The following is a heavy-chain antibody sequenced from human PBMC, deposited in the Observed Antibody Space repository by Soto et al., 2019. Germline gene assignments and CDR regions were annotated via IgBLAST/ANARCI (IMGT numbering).Heavy chain of an antibody. V-gene: IGHV4-30-4*01. J-gene: IGHJ4*02. CDR3: ARVGGSDRYTSLTYYFDY. D-gene: IGHD3-16*02. CDR1: GGSIGSGDYY. Sequence: PSETLSLTCTVSGGSIGSGDYYWSWVRQPPGKGLEWIGYIYYSGSTYYNPSLKSRVTISVDTSKNQFSLKLSSVTAADTAVYYCARVGGSDRYTSLTYYFDYWGQGTLVTVSS. CDR2: IYYSGST.